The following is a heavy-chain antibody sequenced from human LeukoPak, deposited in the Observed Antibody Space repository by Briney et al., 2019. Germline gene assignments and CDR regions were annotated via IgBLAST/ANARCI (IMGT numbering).Heavy chain of an antibody. CDR2: ISSSGSTI. D-gene: IGHD3-10*01. J-gene: IGHJ4*02. CDR3: ARSKWFGELLPFDY. CDR1: GFTFSDYY. Sequence: GGSLRLSCAASGFTFSDYYMSWICQAPGKGPEWVSYISSSGSTIYYADSVKGRFTISRDNAKNSLYLQMNSLRAEDTAVYYCARSKWFGELLPFDYWGQGTLVTVSS. V-gene: IGHV3-11*01.